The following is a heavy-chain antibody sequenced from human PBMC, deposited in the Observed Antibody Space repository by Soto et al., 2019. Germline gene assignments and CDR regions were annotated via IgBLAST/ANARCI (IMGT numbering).Heavy chain of an antibody. CDR3: ARLQFGEGFDY. J-gene: IGHJ4*02. CDR2: ILHTGGT. D-gene: IGHD3-10*01. CDR1: GGSISGGGFS. Sequence: SETLSLTCAVSGGSISGGGFSWSWIRKPPGKGLEWIGYILHTGGTQYNPSLKSRVSMSVDKSKNQFSLHLTSVTAADTAVYYCARLQFGEGFDYWGQGALVTVSS. V-gene: IGHV4-30-2*01.